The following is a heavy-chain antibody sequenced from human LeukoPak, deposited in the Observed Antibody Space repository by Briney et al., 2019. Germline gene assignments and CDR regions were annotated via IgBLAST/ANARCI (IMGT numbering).Heavy chain of an antibody. J-gene: IGHJ4*02. CDR1: GGTFSSYA. CDR3: ARDITGTTGNPFDC. V-gene: IGHV1-69*01. Sequence: ASVKVSCKASGGTFSSYAISWVRQAPGQGLEWMGGIIPIFGTANYAQKFQGRVTITADESTSTAYMELSSLRSEDTAVYYCARDITGTTGNPFDCWGQGTLVTVSS. D-gene: IGHD1-7*01. CDR2: IIPIFGTA.